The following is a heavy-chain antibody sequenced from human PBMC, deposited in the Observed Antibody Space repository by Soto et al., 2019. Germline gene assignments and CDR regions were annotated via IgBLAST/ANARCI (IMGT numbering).Heavy chain of an antibody. D-gene: IGHD2-2*01. V-gene: IGHV1-24*01. CDR3: AREYPSYCSSTSCYGGYFDY. Sequence: PGPPVKVSCKVSGYTLTELSMHWVRQAPGKGLEWMGGFDPEDGETIYAQKFQGRVTMTEDTSTDTAYMELSSLRSEDTAVYYCAREYPSYCSSTSCYGGYFDYWGQGTLVTVSS. J-gene: IGHJ4*02. CDR1: GYTLTELS. CDR2: FDPEDGET.